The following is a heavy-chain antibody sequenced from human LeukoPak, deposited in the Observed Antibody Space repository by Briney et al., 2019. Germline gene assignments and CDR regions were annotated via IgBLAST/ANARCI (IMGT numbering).Heavy chain of an antibody. D-gene: IGHD5-18*01. CDR3: ARVVIGVDTGYYYYGMDV. CDR2: ISAYNGNT. CDR1: GYTFTSYG. Sequence: ASVKVSYKASGYTFTSYGISWVRQAPGQGLEWMGWISAYNGNTNYAQKLQGRVTMTTDTSTSTAYMELRSLRSDDTAVYYCARVVIGVDTGYYYYGMDVWGQGTTVTVSS. V-gene: IGHV1-18*01. J-gene: IGHJ6*02.